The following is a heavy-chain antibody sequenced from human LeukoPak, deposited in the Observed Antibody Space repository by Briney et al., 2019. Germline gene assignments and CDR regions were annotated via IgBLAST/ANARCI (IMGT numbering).Heavy chain of an antibody. J-gene: IGHJ4*02. D-gene: IGHD6-19*01. CDR2: ISGNGDNT. CDR3: AKTLSSGWSGKYYFDY. CDR1: GFTFSTYA. V-gene: IGHV3-23*01. Sequence: GGSLRLSCAASGFTFSTYAISWVRQAPGKGLEWVSGISGNGDNTYYADSVKGRFTIYRDNSKSRLSLQMNSPRAEDTAVYYCAKTLSSGWSGKYYFDYWGQGTLVSVSS.